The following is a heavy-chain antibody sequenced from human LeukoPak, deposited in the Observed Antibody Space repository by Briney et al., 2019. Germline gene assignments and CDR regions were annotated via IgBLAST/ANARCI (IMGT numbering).Heavy chain of an antibody. CDR3: AKSPGYCSGGSCYSSRSFDY. J-gene: IGHJ4*02. CDR2: ISGSGGST. D-gene: IGHD2-15*01. V-gene: IGHV3-23*01. CDR1: GFTVSSYY. Sequence: PGGSLRLSCAASGFTVSSYYMNWVRQAPGKGLEWVSAISGSGGSTYYADSVKGRFTISRDNSKNTLYLQMNSLRAEDTAVYYCAKSPGYCSGGSCYSSRSFDYWGQGTLVTVSS.